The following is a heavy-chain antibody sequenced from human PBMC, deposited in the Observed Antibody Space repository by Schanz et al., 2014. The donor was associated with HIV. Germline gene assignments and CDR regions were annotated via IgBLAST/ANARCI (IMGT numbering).Heavy chain of an antibody. Sequence: QVQLVQSGTEVQKPGSSVKVSCKPSGGTFRSFAISWVRQAPGQGREWMGGIIPLFGTTNYAQKFQGRVTITADESTSTAYMELSSLKSEDTAMYYCAANNYYGSGSSSAWGQGTLVTVSS. D-gene: IGHD3-10*01. J-gene: IGHJ5*02. CDR3: AANNYYGSGSSSA. CDR2: IIPLFGTT. V-gene: IGHV1-69*01. CDR1: GGTFRSFA.